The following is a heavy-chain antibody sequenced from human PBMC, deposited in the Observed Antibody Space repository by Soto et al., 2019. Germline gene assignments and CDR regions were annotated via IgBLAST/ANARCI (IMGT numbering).Heavy chain of an antibody. CDR1: GYRLTSYW. CDR2: IDPSDSYT. D-gene: IGHD5-18*01. Sequence: GESLKISCKGSGYRLTSYWISWVRQMPGKGLEWEGRIDPSDSYTNYSPSFQGHVTISADKSISTAYLQWSSLKASDTAMYYCARQGKGPAMAKYGMDVWGQGTTVTVSS. V-gene: IGHV5-10-1*01. CDR3: ARQGKGPAMAKYGMDV. J-gene: IGHJ6*02.